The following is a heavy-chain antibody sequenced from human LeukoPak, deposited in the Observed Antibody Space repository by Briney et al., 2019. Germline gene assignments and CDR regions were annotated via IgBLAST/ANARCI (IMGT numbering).Heavy chain of an antibody. CDR3: ARHRHDSSGYYDDY. CDR1: GYSFTSYW. D-gene: IGHD3-22*01. Sequence: GESLKISCKGSGYSFTSYWIGWVRQMPGKGLEWMGIIYPDTKYSPSFQGQVTISADKSISTAYLQWSSLKASDTAMYYCARHRHDSSGYYDDYWGQGTLVTVSS. J-gene: IGHJ4*02. CDR2: IYPDT. V-gene: IGHV5-51*01.